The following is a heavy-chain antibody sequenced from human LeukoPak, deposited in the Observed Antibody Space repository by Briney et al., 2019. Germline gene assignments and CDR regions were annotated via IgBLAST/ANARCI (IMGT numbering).Heavy chain of an antibody. Sequence: GGSLRLSCAASGLTFSTYAMSWVRQAPGRGLEWVSTISTSGASTYYADSVKGRFTISRDNSKNTLYLRMNSLRAEDTAVYYCAKHVSGSYSGQDYWGQGTLVTVSS. D-gene: IGHD3-10*01. V-gene: IGHV3-23*01. CDR2: ISTSGAST. CDR1: GLTFSTYA. J-gene: IGHJ4*02. CDR3: AKHVSGSYSGQDY.